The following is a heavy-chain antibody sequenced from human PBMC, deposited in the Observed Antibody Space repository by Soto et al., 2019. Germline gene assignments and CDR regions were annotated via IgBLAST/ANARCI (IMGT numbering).Heavy chain of an antibody. CDR1: GGSFSGYY. D-gene: IGHD6-19*01. CDR2: INHSGST. V-gene: IGHV4-34*01. CDR3: ARGLRRGVAGLPISYYVDY. Sequence: PSETLCLTCAVFGGSFSGYYWSWIRQPPGKGLEWIGEINHSGSTNYNPSLKSRVTISVDTSKNQFSLKLSSVTAADTAVYYCARGLRRGVAGLPISYYVDYWGQGTLVTVSS. J-gene: IGHJ4*02.